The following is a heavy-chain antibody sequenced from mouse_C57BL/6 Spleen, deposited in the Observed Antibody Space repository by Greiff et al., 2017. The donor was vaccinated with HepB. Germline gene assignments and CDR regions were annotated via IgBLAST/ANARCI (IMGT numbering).Heavy chain of an antibody. Sequence: VQLQQSGAELVRPGASVKLSCTASGFNIKDDYMHWVKQRPEQGLEWIGWIDPENGDTEYASKFQGKATITADTSSNTAYLQLSSLISEDTAVYYCTSYDGYPFAYWGQGTLVTVSA. V-gene: IGHV14-4*01. CDR3: TSYDGYPFAY. D-gene: IGHD2-3*01. J-gene: IGHJ3*01. CDR2: IDPENGDT. CDR1: GFNIKDDY.